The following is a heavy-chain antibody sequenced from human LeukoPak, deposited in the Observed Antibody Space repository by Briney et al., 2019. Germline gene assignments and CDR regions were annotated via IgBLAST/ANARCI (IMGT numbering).Heavy chain of an antibody. Sequence: PGGSLRLSCEVSGFTFSSYWMNWVRQAPGKGLEWVANIKQDGSDKYYVDSVKGRFTISRDNAKSSLYLQMNSLRAEDTAVYYCAIIPRAAAGPSARSPFHYWGQGTLVTVSS. CDR3: AIIPRAAAGPSARSPFHY. D-gene: IGHD6-13*01. CDR1: GFTFSSYW. J-gene: IGHJ4*02. V-gene: IGHV3-7*03. CDR2: IKQDGSDK.